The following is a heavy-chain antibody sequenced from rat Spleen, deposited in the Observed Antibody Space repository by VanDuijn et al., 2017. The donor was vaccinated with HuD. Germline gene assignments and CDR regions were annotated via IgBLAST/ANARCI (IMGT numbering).Heavy chain of an antibody. V-gene: IGHV2-72*01. CDR1: GFSLTSHG. CDR2: IWAGGGT. Sequence: QVQLKESGPGLVQPSQTLSLTCSVSGFSLTSHGISWVRQPPGKSLVWMGTIWAGGGTNYNSAVQSRLSISRDTSKSQVFLKMNSLQPEDTGTYYCARHLREASGVMDVWGQGASVTVSS. CDR3: ARHLREASGVMDV. D-gene: IGHD4-3*01. J-gene: IGHJ4*01.